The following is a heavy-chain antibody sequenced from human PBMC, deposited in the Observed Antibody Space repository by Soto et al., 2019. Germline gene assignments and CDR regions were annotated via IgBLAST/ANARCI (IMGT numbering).Heavy chain of an antibody. D-gene: IGHD3-3*01. CDR2: IIPIFDTI. CDR1: GATFSSFA. J-gene: IGHJ4*02. V-gene: IGHV1-69*01. CDR3: ASPLKWSGYYIAFDY. Sequence: QVQLLQSGAEVKKPGSSVKVPCKASGATFSSFAFSWVRQAPGQGLEWMGVIIPIFDTISYAQKFQGRVTITADESTRTAYMELNSLTSDDTAVYYCASPLKWSGYYIAFDYWGQGTLVIVSS.